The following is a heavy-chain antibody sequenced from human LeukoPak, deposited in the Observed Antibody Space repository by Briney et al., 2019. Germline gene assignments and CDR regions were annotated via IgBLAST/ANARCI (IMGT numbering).Heavy chain of an antibody. CDR1: GGSFSGYY. CDR3: ARTVADYAFDI. D-gene: IGHD6-19*01. J-gene: IGHJ3*02. Sequence: PSETLSLTCVVSGGSFSGYYWNWIRQPPGKGLEWIGEINHSGNTDYNPSLKSRVTISKDTSKIQFSLKLSSVTAVDTAVYYCARTVADYAFDIWGQGTMVTVSS. CDR2: INHSGNT. V-gene: IGHV4-34*01.